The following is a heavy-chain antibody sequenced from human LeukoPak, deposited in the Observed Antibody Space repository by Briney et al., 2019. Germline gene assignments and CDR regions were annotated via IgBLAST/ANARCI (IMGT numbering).Heavy chain of an antibody. V-gene: IGHV4-59*01. Sequence: PSETLSLTCTVSGGSISSYYGSWIRQPPGEGLEWIGYIYYSGSTNYNPSLKSRVTISVDTSKNQFSLKLSSVTAADTAVYYCARDATIFGSVSWFDPWGQGTLVTVSS. CDR2: IYYSGST. J-gene: IGHJ5*02. D-gene: IGHD3-3*01. CDR1: GGSISSYY. CDR3: ARDATIFGSVSWFDP.